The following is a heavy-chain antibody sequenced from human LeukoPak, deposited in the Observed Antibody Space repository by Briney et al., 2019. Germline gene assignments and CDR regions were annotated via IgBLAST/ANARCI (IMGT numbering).Heavy chain of an antibody. CDR1: GGSISSGGYS. CDR3: ARGHWAFDY. D-gene: IGHD3-16*01. V-gene: IGHV4-30-2*01. CDR2: IYHSGST. J-gene: IGHJ4*02. Sequence: SETLSLTCAVSGGSISSGGYSWSWIRQPPGKGLEWIGYIYHSGSTYYNPSLKSRVTISVDTSKNQFSLKLSSVTAADTAVYYCARGHWAFDYWGQGTLVTVSS.